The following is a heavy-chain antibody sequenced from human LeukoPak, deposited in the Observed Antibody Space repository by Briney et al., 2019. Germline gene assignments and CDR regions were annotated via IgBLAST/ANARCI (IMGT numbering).Heavy chain of an antibody. CDR3: ARVGPTTRIIDY. J-gene: IGHJ4*02. CDR1: GFTYSNYA. V-gene: IGHV3-23*01. D-gene: IGHD1-26*01. Sequence: PGGSLRLSCPASGFTYSNYAMTWVRQAPGEGLEWVSAISSGGDTTYYAESVMGRFTISRDNSKTTLYLQMDSLRAEDTAVYYCARVGPTTRIIDYWGQGTLVTVSS. CDR2: ISSGGDTT.